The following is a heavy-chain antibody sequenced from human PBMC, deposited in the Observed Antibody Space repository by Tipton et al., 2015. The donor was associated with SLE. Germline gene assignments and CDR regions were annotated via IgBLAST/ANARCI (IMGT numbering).Heavy chain of an antibody. D-gene: IGHD1-1*01. V-gene: IGHV1-18*01. CDR2: ISAYNGNT. CDR1: GYTFANYG. Sequence: QLVQSGPEVKQPGASVKVSCRASGYTFANYGISWVRQAPGQGLEWMGWISAYNGNTNYPQKLQGRVTMTTDTSTSTAYMELRSRRSDDTAVYYCARVRSGNERRGYDLWGQGTMVTVSS. J-gene: IGHJ3*01. CDR3: ARVRSGNERRGYDL.